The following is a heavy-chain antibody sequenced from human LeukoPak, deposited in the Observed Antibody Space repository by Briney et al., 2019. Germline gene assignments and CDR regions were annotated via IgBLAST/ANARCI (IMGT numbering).Heavy chain of an antibody. D-gene: IGHD3-22*01. CDR3: ARAAEDYHDSSGYSGDDY. V-gene: IGHV1-18*01. CDR1: GYSFVLYG. Sequence: ASVKVSCKASGYSFVLYGISWVRQAPGQGPEWMGWISTYNGNTKYAEKFQGRVTMTTDTPTSTAYMELRSLRSDDTAVYYCARAAEDYHDSSGYSGDDYWGQGTLVTVSS. CDR2: ISTYNGNT. J-gene: IGHJ4*02.